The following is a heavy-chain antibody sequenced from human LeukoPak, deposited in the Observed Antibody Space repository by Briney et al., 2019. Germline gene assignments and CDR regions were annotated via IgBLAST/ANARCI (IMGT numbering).Heavy chain of an antibody. Sequence: GGSLRLSCAASGFTFSSYSMNWVRQAPGKGLEWVSSISSSSSYIYYADPVKGRFTISRDNAKNSLYLQMNSLRAEDTAVYYCARGPSSQFRTDYWGQGTLVTVSS. CDR2: ISSSSSYI. J-gene: IGHJ4*02. CDR1: GFTFSSYS. V-gene: IGHV3-21*01. CDR3: ARGPSSQFRTDY. D-gene: IGHD2-2*01.